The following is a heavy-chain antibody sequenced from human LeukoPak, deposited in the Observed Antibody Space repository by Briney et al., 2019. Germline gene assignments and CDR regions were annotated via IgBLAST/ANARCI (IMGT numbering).Heavy chain of an antibody. D-gene: IGHD3-9*01. V-gene: IGHV4-61*02. CDR1: GGSISSGSYY. CDR2: IYTSGST. Sequence: SQTLSLTCTVSGGSISSGSYYWSWIRQPAGKGLEWIGRIYTSGSTNYNPSLKSRVTISVDTSKNQFSLKLSSVTAVDTAVYYCARGYYDILTGYWNNWFDPWGQGTLVTVSS. CDR3: ARGYYDILTGYWNNWFDP. J-gene: IGHJ5*02.